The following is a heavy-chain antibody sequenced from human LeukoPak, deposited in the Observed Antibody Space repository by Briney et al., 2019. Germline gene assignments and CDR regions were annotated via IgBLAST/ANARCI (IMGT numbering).Heavy chain of an antibody. CDR1: GYTFTGYY. D-gene: IGHD5-18*01. CDR2: INPNSGGT. Sequence: ASVKVSCKASGYTFTGYYMHWVRQAPGQGLEWMGWINPNSGGTNYAQKFQGRVTMTRDTSISTAYMELSRLRSDDTAVYYCARDQYGYGPFDYWGQGTLVTVSS. V-gene: IGHV1-2*02. CDR3: ARDQYGYGPFDY. J-gene: IGHJ4*02.